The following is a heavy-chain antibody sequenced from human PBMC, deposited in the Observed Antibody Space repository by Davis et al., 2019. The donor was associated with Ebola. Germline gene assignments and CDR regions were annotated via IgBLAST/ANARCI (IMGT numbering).Heavy chain of an antibody. J-gene: IGHJ6*02. D-gene: IGHD6-13*01. V-gene: IGHV4-39*01. CDR3: ARQLAAPNMDYGMDV. CDR1: NGSISSFSYY. Sequence: SETLSLTCSVSNGSISSFSYYWAWIRQPPGKGLEWIGSIFYSGRTYYNASLKSRVTVSVDTSKNQFSLKLRSVTTADTAVYYCARQLAAPNMDYGMDVWGQGTTVTVSS. CDR2: IFYSGRT.